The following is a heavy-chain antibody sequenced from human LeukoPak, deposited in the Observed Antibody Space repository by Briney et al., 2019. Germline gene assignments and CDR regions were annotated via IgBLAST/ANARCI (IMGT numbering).Heavy chain of an antibody. J-gene: IGHJ5*02. CDR3: ARGSSTSGWFDP. V-gene: IGHV1-69*04. CDR2: ITPIIGVA. D-gene: IGHD2-2*01. Sequence: ASVKVSCKASGGTFSSYAITWVRQAPGQGLEWMGRITPIIGVANYAQKFQGRVTIIADKSTSTTYMELSSLRSEDTAVYYCARGSSTSGWFDPWGQGTLVTVSP. CDR1: GGTFSSYA.